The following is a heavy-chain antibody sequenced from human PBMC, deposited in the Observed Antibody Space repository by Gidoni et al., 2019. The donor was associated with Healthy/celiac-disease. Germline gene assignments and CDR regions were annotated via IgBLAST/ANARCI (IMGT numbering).Heavy chain of an antibody. CDR3: ARAGRITGIEDQPLGYYYYMDV. J-gene: IGHJ6*03. V-gene: IGHV4-39*01. CDR1: GGSISSSSYY. CDR2: IYYSGST. D-gene: IGHD1-20*01. Sequence: QLQLQESGPGLVKPSETLSLTCTVSGGSISSSSYYWGWIRQPPGKGLEWIGSIYYSGSTYYNPSLKSRVTISVDTSKNQFSLKLSSVTAADTAVYYCARAGRITGIEDQPLGYYYYMDVWGKGTTVTVSS.